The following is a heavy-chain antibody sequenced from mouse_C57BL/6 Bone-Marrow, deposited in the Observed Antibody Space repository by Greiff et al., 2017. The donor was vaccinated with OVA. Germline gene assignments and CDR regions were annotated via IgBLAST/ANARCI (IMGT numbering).Heavy chain of an antibody. CDR2: IDPEDGET. V-gene: IGHV14-2*01. D-gene: IGHD2-14*01. CDR1: GFNIKDYY. Sequence: VQLQQSGAELVKPGASVKLSCTASGFNIKDYYMHWVKQRPEQGLEWIGRIDPEDGETKYAPKFQGKATITADTASNTAYLQLSSLTCEDTDVYYGARGVRRDCYAMDYWGQGTSVTVSS. J-gene: IGHJ4*01. CDR3: ARGVRRDCYAMDY.